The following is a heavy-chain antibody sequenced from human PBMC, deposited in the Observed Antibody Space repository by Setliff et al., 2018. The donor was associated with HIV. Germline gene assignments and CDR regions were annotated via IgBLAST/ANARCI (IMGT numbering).Heavy chain of an antibody. CDR1: GGPISSYY. CDR2: IYYSGRT. J-gene: IGHJ4*02. D-gene: IGHD2-8*01. V-gene: IGHV4-59*08. CDR3: ATGLIMAPDY. Sequence: TLSLTCTVSGGPISSYYWSWIRQPPGKGLEWIGYIYYSGRTNYNPSLKSRVTISVDTSRNQFSLKLTSVTAADTAVYYCATGLIMAPDYWGQGSLVTVSS.